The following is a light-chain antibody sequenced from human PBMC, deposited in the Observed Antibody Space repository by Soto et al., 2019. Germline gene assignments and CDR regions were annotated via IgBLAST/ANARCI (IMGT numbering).Light chain of an antibody. CDR1: QSIVTF. J-gene: IGKJ3*01. CDR2: AAS. V-gene: IGKV1-39*01. Sequence: DIQMTQSPSSLSASVGDRVAITCRASQSIVTFLNWYQQKPGKAPNLLIYAASTLRSGVPSRFSGSGSGTDFTLTISSLQPEDFATYYCQHTSGTPFFGPGTIVDVK. CDR3: QHTSGTPF.